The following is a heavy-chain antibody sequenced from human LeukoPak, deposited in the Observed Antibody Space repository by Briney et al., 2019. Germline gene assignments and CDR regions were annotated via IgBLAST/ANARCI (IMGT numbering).Heavy chain of an antibody. J-gene: IGHJ6*03. CDR3: ARGLSRRRGLGSGGSPRYYYYYMDV. Sequence: PSETLSLTCTVSGGSISSHYWSWIRQPPGKGLEWIGYIYYSGSTNYNPSLKSRVTISVDTSKNQFSLKLSSVTAADTAVYYCARGLSRRRGLGSGGSPRYYYYYMDVWGKGTTVTVSS. CDR2: IYYSGST. CDR1: GGSISSHY. V-gene: IGHV4-59*11. D-gene: IGHD3-10*01.